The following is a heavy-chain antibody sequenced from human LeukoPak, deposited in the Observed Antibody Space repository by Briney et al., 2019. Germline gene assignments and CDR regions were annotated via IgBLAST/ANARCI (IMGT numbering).Heavy chain of an antibody. J-gene: IGHJ4*02. V-gene: IGHV3-23*01. CDR3: ARGSYDYVWGSYCDY. CDR1: GFTFSSYA. CDR2: ISGSGGST. D-gene: IGHD3-16*01. Sequence: PGGSLRLSCAASGFTFSSYAMSWVRQAPGKGLEWVSAISGSGGSTYYADSVKGRFTISRDNSKNTLYLQMNSLRAEDTAVYYCARGSYDYVWGSYCDYWGQGTLVTVSS.